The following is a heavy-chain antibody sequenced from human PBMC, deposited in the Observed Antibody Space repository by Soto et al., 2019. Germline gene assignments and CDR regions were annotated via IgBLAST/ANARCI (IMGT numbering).Heavy chain of an antibody. V-gene: IGHV3-11*06. CDR3: TKGGRTTSYYWEY. CDR2: IDGRSDNI. Sequence: PGGSLRRSCAASGCTLSYYYMTWIRQTPGKGLEWVAHIDGRSDNIGYADSVKGRFTISRDNARNSLFLQMNSVTADDTGVYFCTKGGRTTSYYWEYWGPGALVTVSS. D-gene: IGHD3-10*01. CDR1: GCTLSYYY. J-gene: IGHJ1*01.